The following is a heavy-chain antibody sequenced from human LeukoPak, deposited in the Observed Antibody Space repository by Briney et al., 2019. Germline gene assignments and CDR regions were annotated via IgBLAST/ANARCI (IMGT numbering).Heavy chain of an antibody. CDR2: ISGSGYST. V-gene: IGHV3-23*01. Sequence: GGSLRLSCAAPGFIFSSYAMSWVRQAPGKGLEWVSAISGSGYSTYYADSVKGRFTISRDNSKNTLYLQMNSLGAEDTAVYYCAKGNIEPGGGYYYYMDVWGKGTTVTVSS. J-gene: IGHJ6*03. D-gene: IGHD1-14*01. CDR1: GFIFSSYA. CDR3: AKGNIEPGGGYYYYMDV.